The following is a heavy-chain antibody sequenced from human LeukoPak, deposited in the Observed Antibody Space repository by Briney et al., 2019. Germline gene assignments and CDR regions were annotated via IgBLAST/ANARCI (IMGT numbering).Heavy chain of an antibody. Sequence: SETLSLTCAVSGGSLSGDYWSWIRHPPGEGLEWIGEINHSGSTNYNPSLKSRVTISVGTSTNQFYLKLRYVTAADTAVYYCARVWVNDFWSAYWGFDRWGQGTLVTVSS. J-gene: IGHJ5*02. V-gene: IGHV4-34*01. CDR1: GGSLSGDY. CDR3: ARVWVNDFWSAYWGFDR. D-gene: IGHD3-3*01. CDR2: INHSGST.